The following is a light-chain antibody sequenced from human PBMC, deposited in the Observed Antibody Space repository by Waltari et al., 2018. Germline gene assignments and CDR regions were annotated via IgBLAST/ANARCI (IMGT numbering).Light chain of an antibody. CDR1: QSLLHSNGYNS. J-gene: IGKJ5*01. V-gene: IGKV2-28*01. CDR2: LAS. Sequence: DIVMTQSPLSLPVTPGEPASISCRSSQSLLHSNGYNSLDWYLQKPGQSPQILIYLASNRASGVPDRFSGSGSGTDFTLKISRVEAEDAGVYYCMEALQSVTFGQGTRLEIK. CDR3: MEALQSVT.